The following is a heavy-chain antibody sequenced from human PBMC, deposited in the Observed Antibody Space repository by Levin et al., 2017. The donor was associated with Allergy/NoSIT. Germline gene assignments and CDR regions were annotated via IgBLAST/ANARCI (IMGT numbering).Heavy chain of an antibody. CDR1: GFTFDDYA. J-gene: IGHJ4*02. CDR2: ISWNSGSI. Sequence: SGGSLRLSCAASGFTFDDYAMHWVRQAPGKGLEWVSGISWNSGSIGYADSVKGRFTISRDNAKNSLYLQMNSLRAEDTALYYCAKNWDYYDSSGPFDYWGQGTLVTVSS. D-gene: IGHD3-22*01. CDR3: AKNWDYYDSSGPFDY. V-gene: IGHV3-9*01.